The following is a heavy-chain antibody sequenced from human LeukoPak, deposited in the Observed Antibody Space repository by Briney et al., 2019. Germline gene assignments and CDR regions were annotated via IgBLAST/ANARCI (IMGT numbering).Heavy chain of an antibody. CDR1: CIIFSYFY. D-gene: IGHD3-10*01. CDR2: IRSSSTDT. CDR3: ARKTYYYDSGSYAKSYYFDY. J-gene: IGHJ4*02. Sequence: AGPLRFSCAAACIIFSYFYISWLRLPAGKGLEWLSDIRSSSTDTNYADSVKCRFSISRDNTKNSLFLQLNSLRAEDTAVYYCARKTYYYDSGSYAKSYYFDYWGQGTLVTVSS. V-gene: IGHV3-11*06.